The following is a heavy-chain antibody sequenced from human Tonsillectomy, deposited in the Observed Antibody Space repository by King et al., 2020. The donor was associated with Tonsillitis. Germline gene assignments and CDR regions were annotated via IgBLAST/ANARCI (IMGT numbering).Heavy chain of an antibody. CDR2: ISSSGSTI. CDR3: ARALYDSSGYQPEVRAFDI. V-gene: IGHV3-11*01. CDR1: GFTFSDYY. D-gene: IGHD3-22*01. Sequence: VQLVESGGGLVKPGGSLRLSCAPSGFTFSDYYMSWIRQAPGKGLEWVSYISSSGSTIYYADSVKGRFTISRDNAKNSLYLQMNSLRAEDTAVYYCARALYDSSGYQPEVRAFDIWGQGTMVTVSS. J-gene: IGHJ3*02.